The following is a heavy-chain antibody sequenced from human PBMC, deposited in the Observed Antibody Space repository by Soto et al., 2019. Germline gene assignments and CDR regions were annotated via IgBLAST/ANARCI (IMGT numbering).Heavy chain of an antibody. CDR3: ARQIYDSDTGPNFQYYFDS. Sequence: ESLKISWKGSGYSFAGYWITLVRQKRGKGLEWMGRIDPSDSQTYYSPSFRGHVTISVTKSITTVFLQWSSLRASDTAMYYCARQIYDSDTGPNFQYYFDSWGQGTPVTVSS. V-gene: IGHV5-10-1*01. CDR1: GYSFAGYW. CDR2: IDPSDSQT. D-gene: IGHD3-22*01. J-gene: IGHJ4*02.